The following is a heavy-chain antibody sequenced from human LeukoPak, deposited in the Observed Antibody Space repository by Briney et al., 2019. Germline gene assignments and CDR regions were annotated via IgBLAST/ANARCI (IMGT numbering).Heavy chain of an antibody. CDR3: AKDSTGVAATDY. CDR2: ISASGGST. J-gene: IGHJ4*02. V-gene: IGHV3-23*01. Sequence: GGSLRLSCAASGFTFSIYTMSWVRQAPGKGLEWVSGISASGGSTYYADSVKGRFTISRDNSKTTLSLQMNSLRADDTAIYYCAKDSTGVAATDYWGQGTLVTVSS. CDR1: GFTFSIYT. D-gene: IGHD6-19*01.